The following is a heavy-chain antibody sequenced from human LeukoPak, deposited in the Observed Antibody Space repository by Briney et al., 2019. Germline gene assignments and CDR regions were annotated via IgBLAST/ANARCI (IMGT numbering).Heavy chain of an antibody. CDR1: GFTFKDYG. D-gene: IGHD1-26*01. V-gene: IGHV3-9*01. CDR3: AKHMRATNTYSFFGLDV. Sequence: GRSLRLSCAATGFTFKDYGMHWVRQPPGKGLEWVSSINWNGGGTDYADSVKGRFTISRGNAKNSLYLQLSSLRPEDTALYYCAKHMRATNTYSFFGLDVWGQGTTVTVSS. CDR2: INWNGGGT. J-gene: IGHJ6*02.